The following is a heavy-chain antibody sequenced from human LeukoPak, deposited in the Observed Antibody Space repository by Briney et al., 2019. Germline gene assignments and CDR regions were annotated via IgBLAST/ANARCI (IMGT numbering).Heavy chain of an antibody. CDR3: AREPGPAAPPVDY. J-gene: IGHJ4*02. CDR1: GFTFTDYG. CDR2: ISSGGTYI. D-gene: IGHD2-2*01. Sequence: GRSLRLSCAASGFTFTDYGFSWVRQPPGKGLEWVSFISSGGTYIYYADSVQGRFTISRDNVKNSVYLQMNSLRAEDTAVYYCAREPGPAAPPVDYWGQGTLVTVSS. V-gene: IGHV3-21*01.